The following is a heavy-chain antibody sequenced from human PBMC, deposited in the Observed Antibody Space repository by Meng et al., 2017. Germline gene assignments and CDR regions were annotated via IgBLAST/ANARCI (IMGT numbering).Heavy chain of an antibody. CDR1: GGTFSSYA. D-gene: IGHD1-26*01. V-gene: IGHV7-4-1*02. CDR3: ARENRWEPPDY. Sequence: QVQLVRSWAEEKKPVSSVNVSCKSSGGTFSSYAISWVRQAPGQGLEWMGWINTNTGNPTYAQGFTGRFVFSLDTSVSTAYLQISSLKAEDTAVYYCARENRWEPPDYWGQGTLVTVSS. CDR2: INTNTGNP. J-gene: IGHJ4*02.